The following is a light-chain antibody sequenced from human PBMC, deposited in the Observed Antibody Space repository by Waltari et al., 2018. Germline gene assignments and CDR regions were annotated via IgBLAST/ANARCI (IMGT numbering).Light chain of an antibody. CDR3: QQYNSAPLT. V-gene: IGKV1-16*01. CDR2: YAS. Sequence: DIQMTQSPSSLSASVGDTVTITCRASQGINNYLAWYQQKPGKAPKPLIYYASNIESGVPPRFSGSGSGTVFTLTISSLKPEDFVTYYCQQYNSAPLTFGGGTKVEIK. J-gene: IGKJ4*01. CDR1: QGINNY.